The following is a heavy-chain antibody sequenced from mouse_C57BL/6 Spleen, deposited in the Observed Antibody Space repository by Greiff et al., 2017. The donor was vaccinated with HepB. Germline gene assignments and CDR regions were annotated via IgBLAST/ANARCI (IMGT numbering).Heavy chain of an antibody. V-gene: IGHV5-6*01. J-gene: IGHJ4*01. Sequence: VQLKESGGDLVKPGGSLKLSCAASGFTFSSYGMSWVRQTPDKRLEWVATISSGGSYTYYPDSVKGRFTISRDNAKNTLYLQMSSLKSEDTAMYYCARHTLYYYGSSPHYYAMDYWGQGTSVTVSS. CDR1: GFTFSSYG. CDR2: ISSGGSYT. D-gene: IGHD1-1*01. CDR3: ARHTLYYYGSSPHYYAMDY.